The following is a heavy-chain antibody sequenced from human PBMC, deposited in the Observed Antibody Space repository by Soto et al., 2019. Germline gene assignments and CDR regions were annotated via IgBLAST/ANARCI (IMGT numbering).Heavy chain of an antibody. D-gene: IGHD3-10*01. V-gene: IGHV3-23*01. CDR1: EFSFSSYD. CDR2: ISGSGGYT. Sequence: EVQLLESGGGLVQPGGSLRLSCAATEFSFSSYDMTWVRQAPGKGLEWVSVISGSGGYTYYADSVKGRFTMSRDNSKNALFLQMNSLRGEDTAVYYCARGAGTLGLGAIGTSLDDYYGMDVWGQGTTVTVSS. J-gene: IGHJ6*02. CDR3: ARGAGTLGLGAIGTSLDDYYGMDV.